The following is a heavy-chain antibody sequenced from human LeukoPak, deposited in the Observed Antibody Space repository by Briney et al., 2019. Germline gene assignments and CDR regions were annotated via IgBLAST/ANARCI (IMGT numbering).Heavy chain of an antibody. J-gene: IGHJ4*02. V-gene: IGHV3-23*01. CDR3: AKGGVYGDYYFDY. CDR1: GFPFSSYA. Sequence: GGSLRLSCAASGFPFSSYAMSWVRQAPGKGLEWVSVVSGSGGATYYADSVKGRFAISGDNSKNTVYLQMNSLRAEDTALYYCAKGGVYGDYYFDYWGQGTLVTVSS. CDR2: VSGSGGAT. D-gene: IGHD4-17*01.